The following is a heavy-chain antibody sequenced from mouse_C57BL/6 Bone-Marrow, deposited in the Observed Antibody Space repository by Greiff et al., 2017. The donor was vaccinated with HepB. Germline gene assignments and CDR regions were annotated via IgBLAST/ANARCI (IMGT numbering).Heavy chain of an antibody. J-gene: IGHJ3*01. D-gene: IGHD2-9*01. V-gene: IGHV1-15*01. CDR3: TRSPYYGYDGLFAY. CDR1: GYTFTDYE. Sequence: VQLKESGAELVRPGASVTLSCKASGYTFTDYEMHWVKQTPVHGLEWIGAIDPEPGGTAYNQKFKGKAILTADKSSSTAYMELRSLTSEDSAVYYGTRSPYYGYDGLFAYWGQGTLVTVSA. CDR2: IDPEPGGT.